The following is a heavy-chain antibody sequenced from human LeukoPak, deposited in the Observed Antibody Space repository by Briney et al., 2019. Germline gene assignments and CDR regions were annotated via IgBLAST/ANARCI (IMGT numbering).Heavy chain of an antibody. CDR2: ISANDGKT. V-gene: IGHV1-18*01. Sequence: ASVKVSCKTSGFVFTSYGFTWVRQAPGQGLEWMGWISANDGKTHYSEKHQGRVTMSTDTVTSTAYMELRSLRSDDTAVYYCARELHVERDDYWGQGTLVTVSS. CDR1: GFVFTSYG. J-gene: IGHJ4*02. CDR3: ARELHVERDDY. D-gene: IGHD1-1*01.